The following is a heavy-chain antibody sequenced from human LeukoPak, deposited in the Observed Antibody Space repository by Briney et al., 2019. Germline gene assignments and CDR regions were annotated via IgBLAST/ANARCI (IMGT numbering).Heavy chain of an antibody. CDR3: ARVRGYCSGGSCYPFDYYYYYYYMDV. CDR2: INHSGST. V-gene: IGHV4-34*01. D-gene: IGHD2-15*01. CDR1: GFTFSSYS. Sequence: PGGSLRLSCAASGFTFSSYSMNWVRQAPGKGLEWIGEINHSGSTNYNPSLKSRVTISVDTSKNQFSLKLSSVTAADTAVYYCARVRGYCSGGSCYPFDYYYYYYYMDVWGKGTTVTVSS. J-gene: IGHJ6*03.